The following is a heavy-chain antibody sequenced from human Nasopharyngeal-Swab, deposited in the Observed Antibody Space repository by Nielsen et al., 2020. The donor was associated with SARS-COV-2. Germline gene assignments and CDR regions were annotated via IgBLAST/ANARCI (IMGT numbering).Heavy chain of an antibody. Sequence: GGSLRLSCAASGFTFSSSEMTWVRQAPGKGLEWVSYISSSGNTMYYADSVMGRFTISRDNAKNSLYLQMNSLRAEDTAVYYCARGPGGSYFDSWGQGTLVTVSS. D-gene: IGHD1-26*01. CDR3: ARGPGGSYFDS. J-gene: IGHJ4*02. CDR2: ISSSGNTM. CDR1: GFTFSSSE. V-gene: IGHV3-48*03.